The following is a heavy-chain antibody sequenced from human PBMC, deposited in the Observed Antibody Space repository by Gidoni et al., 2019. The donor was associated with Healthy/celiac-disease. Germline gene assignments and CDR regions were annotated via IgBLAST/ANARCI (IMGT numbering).Heavy chain of an antibody. Sequence: QMQLVQSGPEVKKPGTSVKVSCKASGFTFTSSAVQWVRQARGQRLEWIGWIVVGSGNTNYAQKFQERVTITRDMSTSTAYMELSSLRSEDTAVYYCAADPKYYYGSGSRNFDYWGQGTLVTVSS. CDR3: AADPKYYYGSGSRNFDY. CDR2: IVVGSGNT. V-gene: IGHV1-58*01. CDR1: GFTFTSSA. D-gene: IGHD3-10*01. J-gene: IGHJ4*02.